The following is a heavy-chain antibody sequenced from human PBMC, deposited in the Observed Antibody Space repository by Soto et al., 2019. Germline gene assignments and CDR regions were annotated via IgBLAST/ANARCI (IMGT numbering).Heavy chain of an antibody. D-gene: IGHD6-6*01. CDR1: GGSISSYY. CDR2: IYYSGST. CDR3: ARGDHSSSAKPIDY. J-gene: IGHJ4*02. V-gene: IGHV4-59*01. Sequence: PSETLPLTCTGSGGSISSYYWSWIRQPPGKGLEWIGYIYYSGSTNYNPSLKSRVTISVDTSKNQFSLKLSSVTAADTAVYYCARGDHSSSAKPIDYWGQGTLVTVSS.